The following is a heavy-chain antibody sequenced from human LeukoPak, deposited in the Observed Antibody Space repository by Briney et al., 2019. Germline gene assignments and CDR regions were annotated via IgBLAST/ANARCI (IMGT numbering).Heavy chain of an antibody. CDR1: GGAFSSYT. V-gene: IGHV1-69*04. Sequence: SVKVSCKASGGAFSSYTISWVRQAPGQGLEWMGRIIPILGIANYAQKFQGRVTITADKSTSTAYMELSSLRSEDTAVYYCARDPNYDSSGYYFDWGQGTLVTVSS. J-gene: IGHJ4*02. D-gene: IGHD3-22*01. CDR2: IIPILGIA. CDR3: ARDPNYDSSGYYFD.